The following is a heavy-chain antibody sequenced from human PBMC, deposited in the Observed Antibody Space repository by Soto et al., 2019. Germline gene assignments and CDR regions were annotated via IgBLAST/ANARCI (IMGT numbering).Heavy chain of an antibody. Sequence: PGGSLRLSCAASGFTFSSYEMIWVRQAPGKGLEWVSYISSSGSTIYYADSVKGRFTISRDNAKNSLYLQMNSLRAEDTAVYYCARGTYDIFRSWFDPWGQGTLVTVSS. V-gene: IGHV3-48*03. CDR1: GFTFSSYE. CDR2: ISSSGSTI. J-gene: IGHJ5*02. CDR3: ARGTYDIFRSWFDP. D-gene: IGHD3-9*01.